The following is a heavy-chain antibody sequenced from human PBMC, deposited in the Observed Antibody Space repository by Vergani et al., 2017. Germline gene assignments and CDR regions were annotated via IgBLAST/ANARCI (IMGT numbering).Heavy chain of an antibody. J-gene: IGHJ4*02. CDR2: ISPDGRTT. Sequence: DVDLVESGGGFVQPGGSRRLSCAASGFSFRTFSMFWVRQPPGKGLAWVSKISPDGRTTEYADSVRGRFTISRDNANSMLYLQMNSLRDDDTAVYYCARDRVCATISCYFSGAFDYWGLGTLVSVSS. D-gene: IGHD2-2*01. V-gene: IGHV3-74*03. CDR3: ARDRVCATISCYFSGAFDY. CDR1: GFSFRTFS.